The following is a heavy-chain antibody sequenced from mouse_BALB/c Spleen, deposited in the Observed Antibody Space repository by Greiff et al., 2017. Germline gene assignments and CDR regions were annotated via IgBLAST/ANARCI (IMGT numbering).Heavy chain of an antibody. V-gene: IGHV2-9*02. CDR1: GFSLTSYG. J-gene: IGHJ4*01. Sequence: VKLVESGPGLVAPSQSLSITCTVSGFSLTSYGVHWVRQPPGKGLEWLGVIWAGGSTNYNSALMSRLSISKDNSKSQVFLKMNSLQTDDTAMYYCARGRNYGSSYFYAMDYWGQGTSVTVSS. CDR3: ARGRNYGSSYFYAMDY. CDR2: IWAGGST. D-gene: IGHD1-1*01.